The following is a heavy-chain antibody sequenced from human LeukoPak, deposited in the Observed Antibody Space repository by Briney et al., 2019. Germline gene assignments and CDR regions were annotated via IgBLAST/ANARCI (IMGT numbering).Heavy chain of an antibody. CDR3: ARECSGGSCYAALDC. D-gene: IGHD2-15*01. CDR2: INSDGSST. V-gene: IGHV3-74*01. CDR1: GFTFSSYW. J-gene: IGHJ4*02. Sequence: PGGSLRLSCAASGFTFSSYWMHWVRQAPGKGLVWVSRINSDGSSTSYADSVKGRFTISRDNAKNTLYLQMNSLRAEDTAVYYCARECSGGSCYAALDCWGQGTLVTVSS.